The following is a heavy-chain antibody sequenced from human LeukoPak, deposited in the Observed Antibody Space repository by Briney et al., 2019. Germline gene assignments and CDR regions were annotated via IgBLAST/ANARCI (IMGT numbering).Heavy chain of an antibody. CDR1: GGTFSSYA. Sequence: GASVKVSCKASGGTFSSYAISWVRQAPGQGLEWMGGIIPIFGTANHAQKFQGRVTITADESTSTAYMELSSPRSEDTAVYYCAREWYSSGWYGGHDAFDIWGQGTMVTVSS. CDR2: IIPIFGTA. J-gene: IGHJ3*02. CDR3: AREWYSSGWYGGHDAFDI. V-gene: IGHV1-69*13. D-gene: IGHD6-19*01.